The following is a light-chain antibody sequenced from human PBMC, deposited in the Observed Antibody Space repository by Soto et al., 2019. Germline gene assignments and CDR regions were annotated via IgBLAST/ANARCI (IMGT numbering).Light chain of an antibody. Sequence: DIVMTQTPLSSPVTLGQPASISCRSSQSLVHSEGNTYLSWLQQRPGQPPRLLIYKNSNRFAGVPDGFRGSGAGTDFTLKISRVEAEDVGVYYCMQATQFPVTFGQGTRLEIK. V-gene: IGKV2-24*01. CDR1: QSLVHSEGNTY. CDR2: KNS. J-gene: IGKJ5*01. CDR3: MQATQFPVT.